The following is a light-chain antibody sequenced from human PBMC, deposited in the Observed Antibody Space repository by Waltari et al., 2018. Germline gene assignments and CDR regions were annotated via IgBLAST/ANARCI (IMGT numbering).Light chain of an antibody. CDR3: QQSYRTPWT. CDR2: TEI. V-gene: IGKV1-39*01. J-gene: IGKJ1*01. Sequence: DIQMTQSPSSLSASVADKVTITCRASQSVSRYLNWYQLKPGQAPKLLIYTEITLHSEVPSKFNGSGSGTDFTLTISSLQSEDVATYFCQQSYRTPWTFGQGTKVEIK. CDR1: QSVSRY.